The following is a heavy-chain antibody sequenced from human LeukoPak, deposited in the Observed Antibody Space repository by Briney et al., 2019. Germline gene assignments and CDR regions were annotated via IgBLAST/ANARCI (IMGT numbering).Heavy chain of an antibody. D-gene: IGHD3-10*01. Sequence: GATVKISCKASGYTFTDYYMHWVQQAPGKGLEWMGRVDPEDGETIYAEKFQGRVTITADTSTDTAYMELSSLRSEDTAVYYCARGQGLIWFGELSLNWFDPWGQGTLVTVSS. J-gene: IGHJ5*02. CDR1: GYTFTDYY. CDR2: VDPEDGET. V-gene: IGHV1-69-2*01. CDR3: ARGQGLIWFGELSLNWFDP.